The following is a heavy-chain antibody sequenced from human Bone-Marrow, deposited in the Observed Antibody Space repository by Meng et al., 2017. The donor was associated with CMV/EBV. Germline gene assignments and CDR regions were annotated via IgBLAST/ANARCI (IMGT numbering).Heavy chain of an antibody. CDR3: ARASWGGGGDY. Sequence: SETLSLTCTVSGGSISSGGYYWSWIRQHPGKGLEWIGYIYYSGSTYYNPSLKSRVTISVDKSKNQFSLKLISVTAGDTDVYSGARASWGGGGDYWGQGTLV. CDR2: IYYSGST. J-gene: IGHJ4*02. CDR1: GGSISSGGYY. V-gene: IGHV4-31*03. D-gene: IGHD7-27*01.